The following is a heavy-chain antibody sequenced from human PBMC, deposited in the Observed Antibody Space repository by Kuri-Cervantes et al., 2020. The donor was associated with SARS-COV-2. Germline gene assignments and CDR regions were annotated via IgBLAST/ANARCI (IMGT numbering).Heavy chain of an antibody. D-gene: IGHD2-2*01. Sequence: ASVKVSCKASGYSFASYYMHWVRQAPGQGLEWMGIINPGGGGTSYAQRFQGRVTMTRDTSTSTAYMELRSLRSNDTAVYYCARDDDCSSTSCPGSPFDYWGRGTLVTVSS. V-gene: IGHV1-46*01. CDR1: GYSFASYY. CDR3: ARDDDCSSTSCPGSPFDY. CDR2: INPGGGGT. J-gene: IGHJ4*02.